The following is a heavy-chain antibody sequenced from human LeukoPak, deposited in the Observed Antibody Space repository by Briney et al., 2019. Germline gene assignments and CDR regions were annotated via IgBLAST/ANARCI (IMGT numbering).Heavy chain of an antibody. Sequence: SETLSFTCAVYGGSFRGYYWSWIRQPPGQGLGWIGEINHSGITNHNPSPKSRVAISVDTSKHQFSLKPSCVTAPATAVYCCARLGSRSYLHWGQGTLVTVSS. J-gene: IGHJ4*02. CDR2: INHSGIT. V-gene: IGHV4-34*01. D-gene: IGHD3-10*01. CDR3: ARLGSRSYLH. CDR1: GGSFRGYY.